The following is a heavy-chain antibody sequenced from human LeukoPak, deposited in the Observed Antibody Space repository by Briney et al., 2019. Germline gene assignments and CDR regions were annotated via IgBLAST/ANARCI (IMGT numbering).Heavy chain of an antibody. CDR1: GFTFISYA. D-gene: IGHD3-10*02. Sequence: GGSLRLSCAASGFTFISYAMSWVRQAPGKGLEWVSYISSSGSTIYYADSVKGRFTISRDNAKNSLYLQMNSLRAEDTAVYYCAELGITMIGGVWGKGTTVTISS. V-gene: IGHV3-48*03. J-gene: IGHJ6*04. CDR2: ISSSGSTI. CDR3: AELGITMIGGV.